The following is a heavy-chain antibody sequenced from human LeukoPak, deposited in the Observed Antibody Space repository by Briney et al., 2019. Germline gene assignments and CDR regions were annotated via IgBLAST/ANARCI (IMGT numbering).Heavy chain of an antibody. J-gene: IGHJ6*03. CDR2: INPSGDPT. Sequence: GGSLRLSCAASGFTFSSYWMSWVRQAPGKGLEWVGIINPSGDPTTYAQKFQGRVTMTSDMSTSTVYMELSSLRSEDTAVYYCARSSGYYSSLFYMHVWGKGTTVTVSS. CDR3: ARSSGYYSSLFYMHV. D-gene: IGHD3-22*01. V-gene: IGHV1-46*01. CDR1: GFTFSSYW.